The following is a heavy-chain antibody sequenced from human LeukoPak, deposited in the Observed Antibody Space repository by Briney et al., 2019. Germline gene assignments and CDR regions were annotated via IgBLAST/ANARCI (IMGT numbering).Heavy chain of an antibody. Sequence: PSETLSLTCTVSGGSVNSYYWSWIRQPAGEGLEWIGRIYSSGTTSYSPSLKSRVTMSVDTSKNQFSLKVSSVTAADTAVYYCARGGSSAAAIFDYWGQGTLVTVSS. V-gene: IGHV4-4*07. J-gene: IGHJ4*02. CDR1: GGSVNSYY. CDR2: IYSSGTT. CDR3: ARGGSSAAAIFDY. D-gene: IGHD6-25*01.